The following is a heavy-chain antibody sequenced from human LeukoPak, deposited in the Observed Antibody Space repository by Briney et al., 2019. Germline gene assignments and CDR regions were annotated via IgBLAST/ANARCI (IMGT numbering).Heavy chain of an antibody. CDR2: IYYSGST. J-gene: IGHJ4*02. V-gene: IGHV4-59*01. CDR3: ARLMTTVTTSDY. CDR1: GGSISSYY. D-gene: IGHD4-17*01. Sequence: PSETLSLTCTVSGGSISSYYWSWIRQPPGKGLEWIGYIYYSGSTNYNPSLKSRVTISVDTSKNQFSLKLSSVTAADTAVYYCARLMTTVTTSDYWGQGTLVTVSS.